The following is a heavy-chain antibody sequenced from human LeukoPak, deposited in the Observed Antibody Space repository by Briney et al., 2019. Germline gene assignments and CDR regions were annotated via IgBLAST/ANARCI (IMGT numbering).Heavy chain of an antibody. CDR3: AKALRQQPRAYDY. CDR1: GFTFSAYA. Sequence: GGSLRLSCAASGFTFSAYAMTWVRQGPGTGLECVSTIATSVAYTYYADSVQGRFTISRDNSKNTLYLQMDSLRAEDTAIYYCAKALRQQPRAYDYWGQGTLVTVSS. J-gene: IGHJ4*02. D-gene: IGHD6-13*01. V-gene: IGHV3-23*01. CDR2: IATSVAYT.